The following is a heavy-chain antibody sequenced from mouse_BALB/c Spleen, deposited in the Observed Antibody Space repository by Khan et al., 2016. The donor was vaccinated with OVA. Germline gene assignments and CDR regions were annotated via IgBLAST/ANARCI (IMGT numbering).Heavy chain of an antibody. D-gene: IGHD1-1*01. Sequence: DLVKPGASVKLSCKASGYTFTSYWINWIKQRPGQGLEWIGRISPGSGTPYYNEMFKGKATLTVDISSNTAYIQLSSLSSEESAVYFWARENYYGSSHYAMDYWGQGTSVTVSS. CDR3: ARENYYGSSHYAMDY. V-gene: IGHV1S41*01. CDR1: GYTFTSYW. CDR2: ISPGSGTP. J-gene: IGHJ4*01.